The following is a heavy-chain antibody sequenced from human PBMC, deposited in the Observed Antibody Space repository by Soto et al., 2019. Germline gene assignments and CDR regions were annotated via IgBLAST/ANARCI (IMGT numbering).Heavy chain of an antibody. J-gene: IGHJ4*02. CDR3: ARSRQLVSGNYFDY. CDR2: ISSSSSYI. D-gene: IGHD6-13*01. CDR1: GFNFRNYV. V-gene: IGHV3-21*01. Sequence: PGGSLRLSCAASGFNFRNYVMSWVRQAPGKGLEWVSSISSSSSYIYYADSVKGRFTISRDNSKNSLYLQMNSLRAEDTAVYYCARSRQLVSGNYFDYWGQGTLVTVSS.